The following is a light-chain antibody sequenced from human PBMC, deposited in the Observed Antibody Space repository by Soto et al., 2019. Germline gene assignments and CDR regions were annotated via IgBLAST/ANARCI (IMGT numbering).Light chain of an antibody. J-gene: IGLJ1*01. V-gene: IGLV3-21*02. CDR2: DDS. Sequence: SYELTQSPSVSVAPGQTVSITCGGYNIGSKSVHWYQQKPGQAPVLVVYDDSDRRSGIPERFSGSNSGNTATLTITRVEAGDKADYHCLVWDSRSEHYVFGTGTKLTVL. CDR1: NIGSKS. CDR3: LVWDSRSEHYV.